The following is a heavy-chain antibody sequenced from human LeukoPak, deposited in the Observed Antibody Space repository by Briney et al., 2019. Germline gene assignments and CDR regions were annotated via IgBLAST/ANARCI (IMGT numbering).Heavy chain of an antibody. Sequence: SETLSLTCTVSGGSISSYFWSWIRQPPGKGLEWIGSIYGSGSTNYNPSLKSRISISIDTSKSQFSLKLSSVTAAETAVYYCARRGRGSISYFDYWGQGTLATVSS. CDR1: GGSISSYF. CDR3: ARRGRGSISYFDY. CDR2: IYGSGST. D-gene: IGHD1-26*01. V-gene: IGHV4-4*09. J-gene: IGHJ4*02.